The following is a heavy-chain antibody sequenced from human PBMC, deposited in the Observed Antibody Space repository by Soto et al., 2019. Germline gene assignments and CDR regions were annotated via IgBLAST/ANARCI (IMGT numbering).Heavy chain of an antibody. D-gene: IGHD3-3*01. Sequence: PSETLSLTCTVSGGSISSGDYYWSWIRQPPGKGLEWIGYIYYSGSTYYNPSLKSRVTISVDTSKNQFSLKLSSVTAADTAVYYCARERGTYYDFWSGYHLDYWGQGTLVTVSS. CDR3: ARERGTYYDFWSGYHLDY. CDR1: GGSISSGDYY. CDR2: IYYSGST. V-gene: IGHV4-30-4*01. J-gene: IGHJ4*02.